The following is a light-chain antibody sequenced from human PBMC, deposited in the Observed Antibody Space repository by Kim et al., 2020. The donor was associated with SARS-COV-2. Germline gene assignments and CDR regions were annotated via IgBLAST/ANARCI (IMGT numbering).Light chain of an antibody. CDR1: NSDVGGYNY. V-gene: IGLV2-14*01. J-gene: IGLJ3*02. Sequence: QSALTQPASVSGSPGQSITISCTGTNSDVGGYNYVSWYQQHPGKAPKLMIYDVIKRPSGVSNRFSGSKSGDTASLTISGLQAEDEADYYCSSYTSSRIPAFGGGTKVTVL. CDR3: SSYTSSRIPA. CDR2: DVI.